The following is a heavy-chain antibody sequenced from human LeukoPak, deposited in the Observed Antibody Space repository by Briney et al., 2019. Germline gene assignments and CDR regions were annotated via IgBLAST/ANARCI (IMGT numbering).Heavy chain of an antibody. V-gene: IGHV1-69*13. D-gene: IGHD6-19*01. J-gene: IGHJ5*02. CDR3: ARDLYSSGWYESSNWFDP. CDR1: GGTFSSYA. CDR2: IIPIFGTA. Sequence: SVKVSCKASGGTFSSYAISWVRQAPGQGLEWMGGIIPIFGTANYAQKFQGRVTITADESTSTAYMELSSLRSEDTAVYYCARDLYSSGWYESSNWFDPWGQGTLVTVSS.